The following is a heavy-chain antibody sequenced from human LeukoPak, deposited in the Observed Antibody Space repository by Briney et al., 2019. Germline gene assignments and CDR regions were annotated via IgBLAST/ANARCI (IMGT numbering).Heavy chain of an antibody. J-gene: IGHJ4*02. CDR1: GGSISSSSYY. Sequence: PSETLSLTCTVSGGSISSSSYYWGWIRQPPGKGLEWIGSIYYSGSTYYNPSLKSRVTISVDTSKNQFSLKLSSVTAADTAVYYCARVKIAAAGICDYWGQGTLVTVSS. V-gene: IGHV4-39*07. CDR3: ARVKIAAAGICDY. D-gene: IGHD6-13*01. CDR2: IYYSGST.